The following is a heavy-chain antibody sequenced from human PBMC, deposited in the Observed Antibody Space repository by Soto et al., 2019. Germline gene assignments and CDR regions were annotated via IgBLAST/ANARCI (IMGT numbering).Heavy chain of an antibody. J-gene: IGHJ6*02. D-gene: IGHD3-9*01. CDR1: GFTFSSYW. CDR2: IKQDGSEK. Sequence: GGSLRLSCAASGFTFSSYWMSWVRQAPGKGLEWVANIKQDGSEKYYVDSVKGRFTISRDNAKNSLYLQMNSLRAEDTAVYYCARESYDILTGYYRESYYYDCGMDVWGQGTTVTVSS. V-gene: IGHV3-7*01. CDR3: ARESYDILTGYYRESYYYDCGMDV.